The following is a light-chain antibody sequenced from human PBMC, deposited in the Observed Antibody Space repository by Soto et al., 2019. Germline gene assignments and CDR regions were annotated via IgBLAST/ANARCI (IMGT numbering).Light chain of an antibody. CDR2: GNS. V-gene: IGLV1-40*01. Sequence: QSVLTQPPSVSGAPGQRVTISCTGSSSNIGAGYDVHWYQQLPGIAPKLLIYGNSNRPSGVPDRFSASKFGTSASLAITGVQAENEADYYCQSYASSTPVVFGGGTEVTV. J-gene: IGLJ2*01. CDR3: QSYASSTPVV. CDR1: SSNIGAGYD.